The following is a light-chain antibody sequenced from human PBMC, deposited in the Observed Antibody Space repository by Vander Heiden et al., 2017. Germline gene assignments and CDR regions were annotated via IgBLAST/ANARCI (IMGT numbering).Light chain of an antibody. CDR2: AAS. Sequence: DVHLTQSPSFLSASVGDRVTISCRASQGIRSFLAWYQQKPGKAPKLLIYAASTLQSGVPSRFSGSGSGTEFTLTISSLQPEDFATYYCQQLESYPHHFGQGTRLEMK. V-gene: IGKV1-9*01. CDR1: QGIRSF. J-gene: IGKJ5*01. CDR3: QQLESYPHH.